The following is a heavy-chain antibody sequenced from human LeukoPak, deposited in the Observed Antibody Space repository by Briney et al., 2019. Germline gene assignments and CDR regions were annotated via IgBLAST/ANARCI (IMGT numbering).Heavy chain of an antibody. Sequence: GGSLRLSCAASGFTFSSYSMNWVRQAPGKGLEWVSYISSSSSTIYYADSVKGRFTISRDNAKNSLYLQMNSLRAEDTAVYYCAKGLLLWFGGAESIEAFDYWGQGTLVTVSS. J-gene: IGHJ4*02. CDR2: ISSSSSTI. CDR3: AKGLLLWFGGAESIEAFDY. CDR1: GFTFSSYS. D-gene: IGHD3-10*01. V-gene: IGHV3-48*01.